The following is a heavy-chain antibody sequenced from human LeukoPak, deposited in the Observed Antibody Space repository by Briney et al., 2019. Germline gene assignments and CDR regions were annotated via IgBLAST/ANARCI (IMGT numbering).Heavy chain of an antibody. CDR3: AGHSRPLTWLDS. Sequence: SETLSLTCTVSGGSVSSSSYYWSWIRQPPGKGLEWIGYMYYSGSTNYNPSLKSRVTISVDTSKNQVSLKLSSVTAADAAVYYCAGHSRPLTWLDSWGQGTLVTVSS. CDR2: MYYSGST. V-gene: IGHV4-61*01. D-gene: IGHD5-24*01. CDR1: GGSVSSSSYY. J-gene: IGHJ4*02.